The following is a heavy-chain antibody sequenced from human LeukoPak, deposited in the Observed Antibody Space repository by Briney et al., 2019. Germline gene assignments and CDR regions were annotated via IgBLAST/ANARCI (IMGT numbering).Heavy chain of an antibody. Sequence: GGSLRLSCAASGFTFSSYEMNWVRQAPGKGLEWVSYISSSGSTIYYADSVKGRFTISRDNAKNSLYLQMNSLRDDDTAVYYCAKEGAEFRGYLDVWGKGTTVTVSS. J-gene: IGHJ6*03. CDR2: ISSSGSTI. D-gene: IGHD3-16*01. V-gene: IGHV3-48*03. CDR1: GFTFSSYE. CDR3: AKEGAEFRGYLDV.